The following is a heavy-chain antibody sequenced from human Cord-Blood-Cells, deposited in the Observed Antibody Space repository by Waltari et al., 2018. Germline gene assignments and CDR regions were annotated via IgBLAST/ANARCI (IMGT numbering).Heavy chain of an antibody. J-gene: IGHJ4*02. CDR2: IYYSGSN. CDR3: ARLGDYYGSGMIDY. CDR1: GGSISSSSYY. D-gene: IGHD3-10*01. Sequence: QLQLQESGPGLVKPSETLSLTCTVSGGSISSSSYYWGWIRQPPGKGLEWIGSIYYSGSNYYNPSLKSRVTISVDTSKNQFSRKLSSVTAADTAVYYCARLGDYYGSGMIDYWGQGTLVTVSS. V-gene: IGHV4-39*01.